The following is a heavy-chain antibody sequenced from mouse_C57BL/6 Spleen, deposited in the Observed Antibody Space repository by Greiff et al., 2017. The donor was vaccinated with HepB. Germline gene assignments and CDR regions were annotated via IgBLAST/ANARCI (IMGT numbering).Heavy chain of an antibody. CDR2: IYPSDSET. J-gene: IGHJ3*01. D-gene: IGHD1-1*01. CDR3: ARSGNYPPWFAY. CDR1: GYTFTSYW. V-gene: IGHV1-61*01. Sequence: QVQLQQPGAELVRPGSSVKLSCKASGYTFTSYWMDWVKQRPGQGLEWIGNIYPSDSETHYNQKFKDKATLTVDKSSSAAYMQLSSLTSEDSAVYYCARSGNYPPWFAYWGQGTLVTVSA.